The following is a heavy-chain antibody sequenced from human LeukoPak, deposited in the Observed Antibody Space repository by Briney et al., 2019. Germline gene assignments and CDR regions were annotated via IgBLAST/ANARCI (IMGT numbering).Heavy chain of an antibody. CDR1: GGTFSSYA. D-gene: IGHD6-19*01. J-gene: IGHJ5*02. CDR3: ARTYSSGWYAYNWFDP. V-gene: IGHV1-69*01. CDR2: IIPIFGTA. Sequence: SVTVSCKASGGTFSSYAISWVRQAPGQGLEWMGGIIPIFGTANYAQKFQGRVTITADESTSTAYMELSSLRSEDTAVYYCARTYSSGWYAYNWFDPWGQGTLVTVSS.